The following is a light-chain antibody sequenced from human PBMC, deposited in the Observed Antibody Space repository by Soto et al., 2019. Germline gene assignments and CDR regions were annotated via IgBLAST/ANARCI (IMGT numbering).Light chain of an antibody. Sequence: ETVMTQSPATLSVSPGERATLSCRASQTVTSNLAWYQQKPGQPPRLLIYGASTRATGIPARFSGSGSGTEFTLTISSLQSEDSAVYDCQQAPCSPAGRFAQGTKVDIK. CDR2: GAS. J-gene: IGKJ1*01. CDR1: QTVTSN. CDR3: QQAPCSPAGR. V-gene: IGKV3-15*01.